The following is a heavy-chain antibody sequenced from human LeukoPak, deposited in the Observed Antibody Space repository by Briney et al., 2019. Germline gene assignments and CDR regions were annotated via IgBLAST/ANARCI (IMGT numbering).Heavy chain of an antibody. CDR2: INHSGST. J-gene: IGHJ4*02. CDR3: ARVARNRYYGSGSYSY. V-gene: IGHV4-34*01. CDR1: GGSFSGYY. D-gene: IGHD3-10*01. Sequence: SETLSLTCAVYGGSFSGYYWSWIRQPPGKGLEWIGEINHSGSTNYNPSLKSRVTISVDTSKNQFSLKLSSVTAADTAVYYCARVARNRYYGSGSYSYWGQGTLVTVSS.